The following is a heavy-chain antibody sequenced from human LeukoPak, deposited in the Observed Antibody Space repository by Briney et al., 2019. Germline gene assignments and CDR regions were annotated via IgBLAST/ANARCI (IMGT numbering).Heavy chain of an antibody. D-gene: IGHD3-3*01. V-gene: IGHV4-34*01. J-gene: IGHJ4*02. CDR3: ARTIPFDFWSGWNYYFDY. CDR1: GGSFGGYY. CDR2: INHSGST. Sequence: SETLSLTCAVYGGSFGGYYWSWIRQPPGKGLEWIGEINHSGSTNYNPSLKSRVTISVDTSKNQFSLKLSSVTAADTAVYYCARTIPFDFWSGWNYYFDYWGQGTLVTVSS.